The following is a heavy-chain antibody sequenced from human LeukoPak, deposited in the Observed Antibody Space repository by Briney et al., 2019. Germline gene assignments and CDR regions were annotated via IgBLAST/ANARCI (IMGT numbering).Heavy chain of an antibody. CDR2: IYYSGST. Sequence: SETLSLTCTVSGVSISSYYWGWIRQPPGKGLEWIGSIYYSGSTYYNPSLKSRVTISVDTSKNQFSLKLSSVTAADTAVYYCARLVYSNYLGYYYYYGMDVWGQGTTVTVSS. V-gene: IGHV4-39*01. D-gene: IGHD4-11*01. CDR1: GVSISSYY. CDR3: ARLVYSNYLGYYYYYGMDV. J-gene: IGHJ6*02.